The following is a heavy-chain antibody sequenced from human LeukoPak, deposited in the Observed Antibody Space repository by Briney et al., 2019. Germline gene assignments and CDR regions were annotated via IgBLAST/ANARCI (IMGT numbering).Heavy chain of an antibody. CDR1: GGTFSSYA. CDR3: AREGFYDFWSGNTGPIPAFDI. V-gene: IGHV1-69*06. J-gene: IGHJ3*02. D-gene: IGHD3-3*01. Sequence: GASVKDSCKASGGTFSSYAISWVRPAPGQGVEWMGTIIPIFGTASYAQKFQGRVMITADKSTRTAYTELSSLRSEDTAVYYCAREGFYDFWSGNTGPIPAFDIWGQGTMVTVSS. CDR2: IIPIFGTA.